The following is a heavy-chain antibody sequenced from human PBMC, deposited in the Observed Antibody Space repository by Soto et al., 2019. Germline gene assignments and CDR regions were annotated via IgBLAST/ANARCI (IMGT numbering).Heavy chain of an antibody. CDR3: ARGKSGWLTFDY. D-gene: IGHD6-19*01. J-gene: IGHJ4*02. V-gene: IGHV3-53*02. Sequence: EVRLVETGGGLIQPGGSLRLSCAASGFTVSDTYMNWVRQAPGKGLEWASVIYSGSATYYADPVKGRFTISRDHSKNTVFLQMSSLRVDDTAVYYCARGKSGWLTFDYWGQGIMVTVSS. CDR2: IYSGSAT. CDR1: GFTVSDTY.